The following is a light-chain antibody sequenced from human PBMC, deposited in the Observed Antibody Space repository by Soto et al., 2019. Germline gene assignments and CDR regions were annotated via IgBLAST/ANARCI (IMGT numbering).Light chain of an antibody. CDR3: SSYTSSSTYV. Sequence: VLTQPPSASGTPGQRVTVSCSGSSSNIASNTVNWYQQLPGTAPKLMIYEVSNRPSGVSNRFSGSKSGNTASLTISGLQAEDEADYYCSSYTSSSTYVFGTGTKVTVL. CDR1: SSNIASNT. V-gene: IGLV1-44*01. J-gene: IGLJ1*01. CDR2: EVS.